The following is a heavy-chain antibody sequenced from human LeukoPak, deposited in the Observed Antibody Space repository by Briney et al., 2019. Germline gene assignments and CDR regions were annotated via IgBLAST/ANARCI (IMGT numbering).Heavy chain of an antibody. V-gene: IGHV3-23*01. J-gene: IGHJ3*02. Sequence: GGSLRLSCGASGFTFSRYAMSWVRQAPGKGLQWVPEIGGSGGAIYYADSVKGRFTISRDNAKNSLYLQMNSLRAEDTAVYYCARDRDDAFDIWGQGTMVTVSS. CDR2: IGGSGGAI. CDR1: GFTFSRYA. CDR3: ARDRDDAFDI.